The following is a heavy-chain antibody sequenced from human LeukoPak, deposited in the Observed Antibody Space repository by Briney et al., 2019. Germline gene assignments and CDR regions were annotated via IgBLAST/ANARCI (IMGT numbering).Heavy chain of an antibody. CDR1: GGTFSSYA. D-gene: IGHD3-10*01. V-gene: IGHV1-69*01. CDR2: IIPIFGTA. J-gene: IGHJ4*02. CDR3: AAYYYGSGSYEYYFDY. Sequence: SVKVSCKASGGTFSSYAISWVRQAPGQGLEWMGGIIPIFGTANYAQKFQGRVTITADESTSTAYVELSSLRSEDTAVYYCAAYYYGSGSYEYYFDYWGQGTLVTVSS.